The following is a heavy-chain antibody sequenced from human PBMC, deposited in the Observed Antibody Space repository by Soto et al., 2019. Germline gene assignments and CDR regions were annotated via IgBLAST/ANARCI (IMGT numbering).Heavy chain of an antibody. CDR2: ISSSDSI. D-gene: IGHD3-22*01. Sequence: PGGSLRLSCAASGFTFSSYSMNWVRQAPGKGLEWVSYISSSDSIYYADSVKGRFTISRDNAKNSVYLQMNSLRAEDTAVYYCARDLGYYDSSGYFDYWGQGTLGKVS. CDR1: GFTFSSYS. CDR3: ARDLGYYDSSGYFDY. J-gene: IGHJ4*02. V-gene: IGHV3-48*04.